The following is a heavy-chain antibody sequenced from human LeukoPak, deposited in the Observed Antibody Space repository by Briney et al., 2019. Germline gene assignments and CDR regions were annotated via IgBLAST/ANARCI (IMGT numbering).Heavy chain of an antibody. CDR2: IYSNGNT. CDR3: ARGGFCRGGKCKSYFDY. J-gene: IGHJ4*02. V-gene: IGHV3-53*04. D-gene: IGHD2-15*01. CDR1: EFNVSANY. Sequence: GGSLRPSCAASEFNVSANYMTWVRQAPGRGLQWVSTIYSNGNTDYADSVKGRFTVSRHNSNNTLYLQMNSLRTEDTAVYYCARGGFCRGGKCKSYFDYWGQGILVTVSS.